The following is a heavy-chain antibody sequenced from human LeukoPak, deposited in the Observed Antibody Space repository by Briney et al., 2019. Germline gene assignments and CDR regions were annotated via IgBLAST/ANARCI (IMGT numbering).Heavy chain of an antibody. CDR3: ARPGYDNLFDY. Sequence: GASVKVPCKASGGTFSSYTISWVRQAPGQGLEWMGRIIPILCIANYAQKFQGRVTITADKSTSTAYMELSSLRSEDTAVYYCARPGYDNLFDYWGQGTLVTVSS. J-gene: IGHJ4*02. CDR2: IIPILCIA. V-gene: IGHV1-69*02. D-gene: IGHD5-12*01. CDR1: GGTFSSYT.